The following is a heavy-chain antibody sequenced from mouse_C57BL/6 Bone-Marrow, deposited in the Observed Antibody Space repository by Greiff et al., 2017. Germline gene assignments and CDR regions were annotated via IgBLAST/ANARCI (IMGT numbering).Heavy chain of an antibody. D-gene: IGHD2-5*01. V-gene: IGHV5-16*01. CDR2: INYDDSST. CDR1: GFTFSDYY. Sequence: EVMLVESEGGLVQPGSSMKLSCKASGFTFSDYYMDWVRQVPEKGLEWVANINYDDSSTYYLDSLKSRFIISRDNAKNILYLQMSGLKSEDTATYYCAGEGIYSNYMWYFDVWGTGTTVTVSS. CDR3: AGEGIYSNYMWYFDV. J-gene: IGHJ1*03.